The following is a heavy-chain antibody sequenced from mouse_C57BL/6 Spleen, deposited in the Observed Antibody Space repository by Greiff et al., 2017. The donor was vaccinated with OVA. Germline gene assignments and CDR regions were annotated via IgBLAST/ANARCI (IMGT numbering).Heavy chain of an antibody. V-gene: IGHV1-39*01. D-gene: IGHD1-1*01. J-gene: IGHJ4*01. CDR3: ARCYYYGSSSSMDY. CDR1: GYSFTDYN. Sequence: LVESGPELVKPGASVKISCKASGYSFTDYNMNWVKQSNGKSLEWIGVINPNYGTTSYNQKFKGKATLTVDQSSSTAYLQLNSLTSEDSAVYYCARCYYYGSSSSMDYWGQGTSVTVSS. CDR2: INPNYGTT.